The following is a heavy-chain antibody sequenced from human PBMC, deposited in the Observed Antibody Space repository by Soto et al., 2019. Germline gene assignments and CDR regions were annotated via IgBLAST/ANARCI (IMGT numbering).Heavy chain of an antibody. V-gene: IGHV2-5*02. CDR2: IYWDDDK. D-gene: IGHD3-10*01. Sequence: QITLKESGPTLVKPTQTLTLMCTFSGFSLSTPGVGVGWIRQPPGEALEWLALIYWDDDKHYCPSLKSRLTITKDTSKNQVVLTMTNMDPVDTATYYCARNFPLYYGSGSYGTWGQGTLVTVSS. J-gene: IGHJ4*02. CDR3: ARNFPLYYGSGSYGT. CDR1: GFSLSTPGVG.